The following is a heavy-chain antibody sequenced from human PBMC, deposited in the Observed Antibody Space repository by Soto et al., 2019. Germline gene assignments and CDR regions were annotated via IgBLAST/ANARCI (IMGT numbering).Heavy chain of an antibody. CDR3: AKTKGWDIVEYFDY. J-gene: IGHJ4*02. CDR2: INQAGNKK. V-gene: IGHV3-7*05. CDR1: GLTFSNYW. Sequence: GGSLRLSCVTSGLTFSNYWLSWVRQAPGKGLEWVANINQAGNKKYYVDSVKGRFTISRDNAKNSLYLQMNSLKAEDTAVYYYAKTKGWDIVEYFDYWGQGTLVTVSS. D-gene: IGHD2-15*01.